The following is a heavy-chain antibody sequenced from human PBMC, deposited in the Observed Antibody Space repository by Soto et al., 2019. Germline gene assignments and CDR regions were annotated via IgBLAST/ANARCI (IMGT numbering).Heavy chain of an antibody. CDR1: GGSVSSHH. CDR2: DYSDST. D-gene: IGHD3-16*01. J-gene: IGHJ4*02. V-gene: IGHV4-59*02. Sequence: QVQLQESGPGLVKPSETLPLTCTVSGGSVSSHHWTWIRQPPGKGLEWIGDYSDSTSYSPSLKSRVTISADPSKYQFSLKLTSVTATATAVYYCATYRRGEGGRGYWGQGTLVTVSS. CDR3: ATYRRGEGGRGY.